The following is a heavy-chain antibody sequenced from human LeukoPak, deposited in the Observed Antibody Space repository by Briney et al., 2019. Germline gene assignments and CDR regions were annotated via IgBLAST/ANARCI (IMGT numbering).Heavy chain of an antibody. CDR2: IYYSGST. CDR3: ARLPRGGWFGEFKGFFDY. CDR1: GASISSYY. J-gene: IGHJ4*02. D-gene: IGHD3-10*01. Sequence: SETLSLTCNVSGASISSYYWSWIRQPPGKGLEWIGYIYYSGSTNYNPSLKTRVTISVDTSKIQISLKLSAVTAADPAGYYCARLPRGGWFGEFKGFFDYWGQGTLVTVSS. V-gene: IGHV4-59*12.